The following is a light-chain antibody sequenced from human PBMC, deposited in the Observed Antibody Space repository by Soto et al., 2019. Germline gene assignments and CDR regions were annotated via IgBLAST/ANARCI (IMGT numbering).Light chain of an antibody. CDR3: QHRTCWPYKFI. Sequence: EIVLTQSPATLSLSPGERATLSCRASQTISNYLAWYQQKPGLAPRLLIFDVSERATGVPARFSGSGSGTDFTLTINSLEPEDFAVYYGQHRTCWPYKFIFGPGTKL. CDR1: QTISNY. V-gene: IGKV3-11*01. CDR2: DVS. J-gene: IGKJ3*01.